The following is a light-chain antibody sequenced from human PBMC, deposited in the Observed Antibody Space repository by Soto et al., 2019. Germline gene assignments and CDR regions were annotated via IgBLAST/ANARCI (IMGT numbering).Light chain of an antibody. Sequence: DIQLTQSPSFLSASVGDRVTITCRASQGISSYLAWYQQRPGKAPKLLIYAASTLQSGVPSRFSGSGSGTDFTLTISSLQPEDFATYCCPQLTSYPFTFGPWTKGDIK. V-gene: IGKV1-9*01. J-gene: IGKJ3*01. CDR1: QGISSY. CDR2: AAS. CDR3: PQLTSYPFT.